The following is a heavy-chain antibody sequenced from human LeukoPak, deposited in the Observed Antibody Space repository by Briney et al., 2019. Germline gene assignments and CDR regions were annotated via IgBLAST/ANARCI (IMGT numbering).Heavy chain of an antibody. CDR2: ISYDGSNK. D-gene: IGHD6-19*01. Sequence: GGSLRLSCAASGFTFSSYAMHWVRQAPGKGLEWVAVISYDGSNKYYADPVKGRFTISRDNSKNTLYLQMNSLRAEDTAVYYCARDFYSGWLNYFDYWGQGTLVTVSS. CDR1: GFTFSSYA. V-gene: IGHV3-30-3*01. CDR3: ARDFYSGWLNYFDY. J-gene: IGHJ4*02.